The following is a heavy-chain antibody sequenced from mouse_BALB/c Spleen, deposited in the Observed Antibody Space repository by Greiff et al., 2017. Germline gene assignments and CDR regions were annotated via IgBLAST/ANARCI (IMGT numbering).Heavy chain of an antibody. D-gene: IGHD1-1*01. CDR3: ARWGIYGSSYPAWFAY. Sequence: EVQLQQSGPELVKPGASVKVSCKASGYAFTSYNMYWVKQSHGKSLEWIGYIDPYNGGTSYNQKFKGKATLTVDKSSSTAYMHLNSLTSEDSAVYYCARWGIYGSSYPAWFAYWGQGTLVTVSA. J-gene: IGHJ3*01. CDR2: IDPYNGGT. V-gene: IGHV1S135*01. CDR1: GYAFTSYN.